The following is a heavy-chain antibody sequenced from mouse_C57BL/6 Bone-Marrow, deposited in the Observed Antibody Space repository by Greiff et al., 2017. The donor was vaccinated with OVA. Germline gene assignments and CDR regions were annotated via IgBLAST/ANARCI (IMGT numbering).Heavy chain of an antibody. CDR1: GFNIKDDY. J-gene: IGHJ2*01. Sequence: VQLQQSGAELVRPGASVKLSCTASGFNIKDDYMHWVKQRPEQGLEWIGWIDPENGDTEYASKFQGKATITADTSSNTAYLQLSSLTSEDTAVYYCATSGTTVVGNYFDYWGQGTTLTVSS. V-gene: IGHV14-4*01. D-gene: IGHD1-1*01. CDR2: IDPENGDT. CDR3: ATSGTTVVGNYFDY.